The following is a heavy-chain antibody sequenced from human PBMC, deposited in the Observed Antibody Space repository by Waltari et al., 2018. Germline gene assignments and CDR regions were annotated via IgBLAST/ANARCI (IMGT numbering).Heavy chain of an antibody. CDR2: IRSKAYGGTT. Sequence: EVQLVESGGGFVQPGRSLRLSYTASGFTFGDYAMSWFRQAPGKGLEWVGFIRSKAYGGTTEYAASVKGRFTISRDDSKSIAYLQMNSLKTEDTAVYYCTRDSTNYYDSSGCYWGQGTLVTVSS. V-gene: IGHV3-49*03. D-gene: IGHD3-22*01. CDR3: TRDSTNYYDSSGCY. CDR1: GFTFGDYA. J-gene: IGHJ4*02.